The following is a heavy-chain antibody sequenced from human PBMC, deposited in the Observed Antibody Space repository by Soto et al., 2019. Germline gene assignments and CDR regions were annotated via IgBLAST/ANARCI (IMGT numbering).Heavy chain of an antibody. CDR2: ISHVGNS. J-gene: IGHJ5*02. V-gene: IGHV4-4*02. CDR1: GDSISSRNW. CDR3: VRDDEYEDNGFDH. Sequence: SETLSLTCAVSGDSISSRNWWNWVRQPPGKGLEWIGQISHVGNSNYNPSLQSRLTISVDKSKNQFSLELSSVTAADTAVYYCVRDDEYEDNGFDHWGQGTLVTVSS. D-gene: IGHD2-2*01.